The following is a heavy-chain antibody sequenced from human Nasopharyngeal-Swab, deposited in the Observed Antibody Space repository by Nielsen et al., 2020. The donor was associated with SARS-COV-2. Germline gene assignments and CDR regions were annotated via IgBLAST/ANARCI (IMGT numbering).Heavy chain of an antibody. Sequence: GGSLRLSCAASGFTFSSYGMHWVRQAPGKGLEWVAVISYDGSNKYYADSVKGRFPISRDNSKNTLYLQMNSLRAEDTAVYYCAKDEAYYDFWSGYYAYYYMDVWGKGTTVTVSS. CDR2: ISYDGSNK. J-gene: IGHJ6*03. CDR3: AKDEAYYDFWSGYYAYYYMDV. V-gene: IGHV3-30*18. CDR1: GFTFSSYG. D-gene: IGHD3-3*01.